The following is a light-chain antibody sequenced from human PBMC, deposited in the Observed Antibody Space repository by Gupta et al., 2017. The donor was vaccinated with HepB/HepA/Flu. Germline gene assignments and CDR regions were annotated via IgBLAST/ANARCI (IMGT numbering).Light chain of an antibody. CDR1: KLGNKY. V-gene: IGLV3-1*01. J-gene: IGLJ3*02. CDR2: QDL. CDR3: QTWDSRAEV. Sequence: SYDLTQPPSVSVSPGQTANIACSGDKLGNKYVSWYQQKPGQSPVMVIYQDLKRPSGTPERFSGSNSGSTATLTISGTQPMDEADYYCQTWDSRAEVFGGGTKLTVL.